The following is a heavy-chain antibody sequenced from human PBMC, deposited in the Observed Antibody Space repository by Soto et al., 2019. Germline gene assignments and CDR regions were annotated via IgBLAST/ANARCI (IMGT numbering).Heavy chain of an antibody. CDR3: AKDILRYHSNNWFDPVFF. D-gene: IGHD1-1*01. V-gene: IGHV3-23*01. Sequence: PGGSLRLSCAASGFTFSSYAMSWVRQAPGKGLEWVSAISGSGASTYYADSVKGRFTISRDNSKNTLYLQMNSLRAEDTAVYYCAKDILRYHSNNWFDPVFFWGQGTLVTVSS. J-gene: IGHJ4*02. CDR1: GFTFSSYA. CDR2: ISGSGAST.